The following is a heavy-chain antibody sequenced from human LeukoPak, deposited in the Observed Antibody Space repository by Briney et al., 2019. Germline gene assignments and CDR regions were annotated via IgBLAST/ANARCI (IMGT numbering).Heavy chain of an antibody. CDR3: ARVGRIQYFDC. CDR1: EFTFSSYE. Sequence: GGSLRLSCTASEFTFSSYEMNWVRQAPGKGLEWVSYISGGGDTTLYADSVKGRFTTSRDNAKKSLYLQMTSLRAEDTAVYYCARVGRIQYFDCWGQGTLVTVSS. D-gene: IGHD5-18*01. CDR2: ISGGGDTT. V-gene: IGHV3-48*03. J-gene: IGHJ4*02.